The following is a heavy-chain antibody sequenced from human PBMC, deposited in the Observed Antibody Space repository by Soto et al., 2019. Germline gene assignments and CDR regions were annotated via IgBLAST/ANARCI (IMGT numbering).Heavy chain of an antibody. V-gene: IGHV4-30-4*01. J-gene: IGHJ6*02. CDR3: ARDQIGAAMVTSGMDV. CDR2: IYYSGST. CDR1: GGSISSGDYY. Sequence: QVQLQESGPGLVKPSQTLSLTCTVSGGSISSGDYYWSWIRQPPGKGLEWIGYIYYSGSTYYNPSLKSRVTISGDTSKNQFSLKLSSGTAADTAVYYCARDQIGAAMVTSGMDVWGQGTTVTVSS. D-gene: IGHD5-18*01.